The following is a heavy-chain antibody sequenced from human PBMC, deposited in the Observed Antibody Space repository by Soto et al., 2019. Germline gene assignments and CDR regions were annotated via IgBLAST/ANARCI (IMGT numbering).Heavy chain of an antibody. J-gene: IGHJ4*02. CDR1: GGSISSGDYC. D-gene: IGHD1-26*01. V-gene: IGHV4-30-4*01. Sequence: QVRLQESGPGLVKPSETLSLTCTVSGGSISSGDYCWTWIRQPPGKGLEWIGYWHYSGNSYYNPSLESRLTISLDTSKSQFSLKLNSVTAADTAIYYCVGTSGSFYTPVDYWGQGTLVTVSS. CDR2: WHYSGNS. CDR3: VGTSGSFYTPVDY.